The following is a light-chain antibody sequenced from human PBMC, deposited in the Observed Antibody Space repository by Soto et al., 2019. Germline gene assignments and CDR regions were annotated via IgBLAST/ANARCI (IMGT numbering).Light chain of an antibody. CDR2: GAS. CDR3: QQYKNGWT. V-gene: IGKV3-15*01. J-gene: IGKJ1*01. Sequence: EIVMTQSPGTLSLAACQRATLSCRASQSVRGNNLAWYQQKPGQAPRLLIYGASTRVTGIPARFSGSGSGTEFTLTISSLQSEDFAVYYCQQYKNGWTFGQGTKVDIK. CDR1: QSVRGN.